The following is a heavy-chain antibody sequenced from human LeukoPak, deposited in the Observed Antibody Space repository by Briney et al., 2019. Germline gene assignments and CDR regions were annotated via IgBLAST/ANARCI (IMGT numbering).Heavy chain of an antibody. Sequence: GASVKVSCKASGYTFTSYDINWVRQATGQGLEWMGWMNPNSGNTGYAQKFQGRVTITRNTSISTAYMELSSLRSEDTAVYYCARAISDSTGYYAYYFDSWGQGTLVTVSS. CDR3: ARAISDSTGYYAYYFDS. D-gene: IGHD3-22*01. V-gene: IGHV1-8*03. J-gene: IGHJ4*02. CDR2: MNPNSGNT. CDR1: GYTFTSYD.